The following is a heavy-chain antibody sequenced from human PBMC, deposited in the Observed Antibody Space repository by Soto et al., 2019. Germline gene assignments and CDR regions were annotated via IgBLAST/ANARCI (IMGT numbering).Heavy chain of an antibody. CDR1: GYSISSGYY. CDR2: IYHSGST. D-gene: IGHD3-3*01. CDR3: ARVYYDFWSRYYFDY. J-gene: IGHJ4*02. V-gene: IGHV4-38-2*01. Sequence: PSETLSLTCAVSGYSISSGYYWGWIRQPPGKGLEWIGSIYHSGSTYYNPSLKSRVTTSVDTSKNQFSLKLSSVTAADTAVYYCARVYYDFWSRYYFDYWGQGTLVTVSS.